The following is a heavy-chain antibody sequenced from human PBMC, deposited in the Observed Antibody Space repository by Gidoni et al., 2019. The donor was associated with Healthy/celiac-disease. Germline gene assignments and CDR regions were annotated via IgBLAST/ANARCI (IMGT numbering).Heavy chain of an antibody. J-gene: IGHJ4*02. Sequence: EVQLVESGGGLIQPGGSLRLSCAASGFTVRSNYMSWVRQAPGKGLEGVSVIYSGGSTYYADSVKGRFTISRDNSKNTLYLQMNSLRAEDTAVYYCARGIYSSSWDGGVDYWGQGTLVTVSS. CDR2: IYSGGST. V-gene: IGHV3-53*01. CDR1: GFTVRSNY. D-gene: IGHD6-13*01. CDR3: ARGIYSSSWDGGVDY.